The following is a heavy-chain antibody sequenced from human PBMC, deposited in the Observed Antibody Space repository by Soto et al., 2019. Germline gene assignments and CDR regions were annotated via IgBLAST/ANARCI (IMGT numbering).Heavy chain of an antibody. CDR1: GYTFTRYD. D-gene: IGHD3-3*01. CDR2: MNPNSGST. J-gene: IGHJ6*02. Sequence: ASVKVSCKASGYTFTRYDINWVRQATGQGLEWMGWMNPNSGSTGYAQKFQGRVTMTRNTSISTAYLELSSLRSDNTAVYNRARAGLIDEYSRSWRSAYSAVDVGGQGT. V-gene: IGHV1-8*01. CDR3: ARAGLIDEYSRSWRSAYSAVDV.